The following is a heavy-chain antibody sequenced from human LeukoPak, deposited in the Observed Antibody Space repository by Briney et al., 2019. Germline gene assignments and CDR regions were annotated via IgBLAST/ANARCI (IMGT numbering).Heavy chain of an antibody. CDR3: AKDKNWAFDY. D-gene: IGHD7-27*01. CDR1: GFTFSSYA. Sequence: GGSLRLSCVVSGFTFSSYAMSWVRRAPGKGLEWVSVIIGSGGSTYYADSVKGRFTISRDNSKNTLYLQMNSLRAEDTAVYYCAKDKNWAFDYWGQGTLVTVSS. J-gene: IGHJ4*02. V-gene: IGHV3-23*01. CDR2: IIGSGGST.